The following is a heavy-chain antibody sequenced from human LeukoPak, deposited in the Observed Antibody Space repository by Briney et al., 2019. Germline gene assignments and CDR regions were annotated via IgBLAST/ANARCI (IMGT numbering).Heavy chain of an antibody. CDR2: IYYSGST. Sequence: SETLSLTXTVSGGSIGSYYWSWIRQPPGKGLEWIGYIYYSGSTNYNPSLKSRVTISVDTSKNQFSLKLSSVTAADTAVYYCARDYDFRFWGQGTLVTVSS. CDR3: ARDYDFRF. D-gene: IGHD3-3*01. CDR1: GGSIGSYY. J-gene: IGHJ4*02. V-gene: IGHV4-59*01.